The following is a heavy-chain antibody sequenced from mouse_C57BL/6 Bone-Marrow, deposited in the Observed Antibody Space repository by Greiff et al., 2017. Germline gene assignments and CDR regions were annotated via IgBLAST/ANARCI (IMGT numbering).Heavy chain of an antibody. J-gene: IGHJ2*01. V-gene: IGHV1-64*01. CDR1: GYTFTSYW. CDR3: ARQLPPGTYFDY. Sequence: QVQLKQSGAELVKPGASVKLSCKASGYTFTSYWMHWVKQRPGQGLEWIGMIHPNSGSTNYNEKFKSKATLTVDKSSSTAYMQLSSLTSEDSAVXYCARQLPPGTYFDYWGQGTTLTVSS. CDR2: IHPNSGST. D-gene: IGHD1-1*01.